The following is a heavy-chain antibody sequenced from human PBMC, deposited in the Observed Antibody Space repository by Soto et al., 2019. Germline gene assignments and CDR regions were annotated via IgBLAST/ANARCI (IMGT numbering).Heavy chain of an antibody. CDR1: GFTFSSYA. D-gene: IGHD3-22*01. J-gene: IGHJ6*02. CDR2: ISYDGSNK. V-gene: IGHV3-30-3*01. Sequence: GGSLRLSCAASGFTFSSYAMHWVRQAPGKGLEWVAVISYDGSNKYYADSVKGRFTISRDNSKNTLYLQMNSLRAEDTAVYYCARVYSYYYDSSGYYDYYYGMDVWGQGTKVTVYS. CDR3: ARVYSYYYDSSGYYDYYYGMDV.